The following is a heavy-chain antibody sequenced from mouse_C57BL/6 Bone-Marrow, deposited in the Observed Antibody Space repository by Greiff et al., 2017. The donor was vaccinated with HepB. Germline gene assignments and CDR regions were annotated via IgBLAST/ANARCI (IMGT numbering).Heavy chain of an antibody. CDR3: ARPCDNYFDY. D-gene: IGHD2-13*01. J-gene: IGHJ2*01. CDR1: GYAFTNYL. Sequence: VQLQQSGAELVRPGTSVKVSCKASGYAFTNYLIEWVKQRPGQGLEWIGVINPGSGGTNYNEKFKGKATLTADKSSSTAYMQLSSLTSEDSAVYFCARPCDNYFDYWGQGTTLTVSS. CDR2: INPGSGGT. V-gene: IGHV1-54*01.